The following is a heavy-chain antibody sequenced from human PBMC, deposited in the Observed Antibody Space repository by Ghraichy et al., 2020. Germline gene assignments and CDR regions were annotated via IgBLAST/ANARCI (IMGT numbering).Heavy chain of an antibody. D-gene: IGHD3-16*01. V-gene: IGHV3-7*04. CDR1: GFTFSNYW. J-gene: IGHJ4*02. CDR3: ARGGFRGCLDS. CDR2: IRKAGSEK. Sequence: GESLNISCAATGFTFSNYWMSWVRQAPGKGLEWVAHIRKAGSEKYYVDSVKGRFTISRDNAKNSLYLQMNSLRAEDTAVYYCARGGFRGCLDSWGQGILVTVSS.